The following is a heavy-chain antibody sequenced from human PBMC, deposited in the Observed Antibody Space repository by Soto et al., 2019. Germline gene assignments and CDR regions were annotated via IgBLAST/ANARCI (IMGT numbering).Heavy chain of an antibody. Sequence: QVQLVESGGGVVQPGRSLRLSCAASGFTFSSYAMHWVRQAPGKGLEWVAVISYDGSNKYYADSVKGRFTISRDNSKNTLYLQMNSLRAEDTAVFYCARASRIPPWGQGTLGTVLS. CDR1: GFTFSSYA. CDR3: ARASRIPP. V-gene: IGHV3-30-3*01. J-gene: IGHJ5*02. CDR2: ISYDGSNK.